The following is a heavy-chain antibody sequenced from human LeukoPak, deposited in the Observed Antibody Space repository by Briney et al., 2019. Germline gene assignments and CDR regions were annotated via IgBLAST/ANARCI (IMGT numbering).Heavy chain of an antibody. CDR2: IRYDGSNK. J-gene: IGHJ3*02. D-gene: IGHD6-19*01. V-gene: IGHV3-30*02. CDR3: AKLPFPGIAVAGTRSDAFDI. CDR1: GFTFSSYG. Sequence: GGSLRLSCAASGFTFSSYGMHWVRQAPGKGLEWVAFIRYDGSNKYYADSVKGRFTFSRDNSKNTLYLQMNSLRAEDTAVYYCAKLPFPGIAVAGTRSDAFDIWGQGTMVTVSS.